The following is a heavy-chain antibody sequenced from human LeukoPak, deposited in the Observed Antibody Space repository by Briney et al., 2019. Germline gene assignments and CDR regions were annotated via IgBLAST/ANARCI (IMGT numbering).Heavy chain of an antibody. CDR1: GYTFTSYY. D-gene: IGHD6-13*01. J-gene: IGHJ6*02. CDR3: ARDPFPYSSSWYQRKYYYGMDV. Sequence: ASVKVSCKASGYTFTSYYMHWVRQAPGQGLEWMGIINPRGGSTSYAQKFQGRVTMTRDTSTSTVYMELSSLRSEDTAVYYCARDPFPYSSSWYQRKYYYGMDVWGQGTTVTVSS. V-gene: IGHV1-46*01. CDR2: INPRGGST.